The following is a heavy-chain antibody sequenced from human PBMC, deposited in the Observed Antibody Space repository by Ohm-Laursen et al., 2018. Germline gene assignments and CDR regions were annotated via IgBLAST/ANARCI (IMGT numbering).Heavy chain of an antibody. J-gene: IGHJ6*02. Sequence: SDTLSLTCTVSGGSISGYYWSWIRQSPGKGLEWIGYIYYRGTTNYNPSLKSRVTISVDTSKNQFSLKLSSVTAADTALYYCARIESDSGGYWYFGMDVWGQGTTVTVSS. CDR1: GGSISGYY. CDR3: ARIESDSGGYWYFGMDV. CDR2: IYYRGTT. D-gene: IGHD3-22*01. V-gene: IGHV4-59*07.